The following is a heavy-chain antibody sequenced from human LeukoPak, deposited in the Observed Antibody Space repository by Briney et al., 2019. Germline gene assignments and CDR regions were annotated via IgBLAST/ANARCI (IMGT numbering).Heavy chain of an antibody. CDR2: ISSSGSTI. Sequence: GGSLRLSCAASGFTFSSYEMNWVRQAPGKGLEWVSYISSSGSTIYYADSVKGRFTISRDNSQNMLFLQMNSLRLEDTALYYCAKSVPGITWFHPWGQGTLVTVSP. CDR3: AKSVPGITWFHP. J-gene: IGHJ5*02. CDR1: GFTFSSYE. V-gene: IGHV3-48*03. D-gene: IGHD6-19*01.